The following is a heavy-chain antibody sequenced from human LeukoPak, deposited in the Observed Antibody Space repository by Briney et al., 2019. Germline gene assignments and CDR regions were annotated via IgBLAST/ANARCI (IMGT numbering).Heavy chain of an antibody. J-gene: IGHJ5*02. CDR3: ARDTTPFGYSYDP. CDR1: GFTFNYYW. D-gene: IGHD5-18*01. CDR2: VTHDGSGT. V-gene: IGHV3-74*01. Sequence: GGSLRLSCAASGFTFNYYWMHWFRQAPGKGLVWVSRVTHDGSGTSYADSVKGRFTISRDNAKNTLYLEMNSLRAEDTAVYYCARDTTPFGYSYDPWGQGTLVTVSS.